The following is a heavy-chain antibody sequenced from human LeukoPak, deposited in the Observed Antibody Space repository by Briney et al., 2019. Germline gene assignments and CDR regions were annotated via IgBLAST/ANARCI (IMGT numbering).Heavy chain of an antibody. CDR2: ISSSGSTI. Sequence: GGSLRLSCAASGFTFSDYYMSWIRQAPGKGLEWVSYISSSGSTIYYADTVKGRFTISRDNAKNSLYLQMNSLRAEDTAVYYCARDLSSDILSFGYWGQGTLVTVSS. J-gene: IGHJ4*02. CDR1: GFTFSDYY. CDR3: ARDLSSDILSFGY. D-gene: IGHD3-9*01. V-gene: IGHV3-11*01.